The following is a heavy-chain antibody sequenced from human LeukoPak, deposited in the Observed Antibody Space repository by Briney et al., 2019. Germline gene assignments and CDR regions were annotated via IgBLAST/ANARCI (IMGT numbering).Heavy chain of an antibody. CDR3: ARAPSGWLLKPPFDY. Sequence: SETLSLTCTVSGASISSSSYYWGWIRQPPGKGLEWIGSIYYSGSTYYNPSLKSRITISVDTSKNQFSLKLSSVTAADTAVYYCARAPSGWLLKPPFDYWGQGTLVTVSS. V-gene: IGHV4-39*07. CDR1: GASISSSSYY. J-gene: IGHJ4*02. D-gene: IGHD2-21*02. CDR2: IYYSGST.